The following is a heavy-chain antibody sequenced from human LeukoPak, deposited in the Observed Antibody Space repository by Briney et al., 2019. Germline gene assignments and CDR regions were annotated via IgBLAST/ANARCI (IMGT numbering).Heavy chain of an antibody. D-gene: IGHD5-18*01. CDR1: GFTFSSSA. J-gene: IGHJ4*02. V-gene: IGHV3-23*01. CDR2: ISNNGGYT. Sequence: GGSLRLSCAASGFTFSSSAMSWVRQAPGKGLEWVSAISNNGGYTYYADSVKGRFTISRDNSKNTLYLQMNSLRAEDTAVYYCAKSPRYSYGFYWGQGTLVTVSS. CDR3: AKSPRYSYGFY.